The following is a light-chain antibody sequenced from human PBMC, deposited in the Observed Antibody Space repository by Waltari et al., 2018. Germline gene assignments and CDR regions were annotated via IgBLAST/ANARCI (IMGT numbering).Light chain of an antibody. CDR1: PSNIGGTY. V-gene: IGLV1-51*02. J-gene: IGLJ2*01. Sequence: QSVLTQPPSVSAAPGQKVTISCSGSPSNIGGTYVSWYQQFPGAAPKVLIYGNDKRTTGTPDRFSASKSGTSATLDITGLQTGDEADYFCGTWDNTLSPVFGGGTTVTVL. CDR2: GND. CDR3: GTWDNTLSPV.